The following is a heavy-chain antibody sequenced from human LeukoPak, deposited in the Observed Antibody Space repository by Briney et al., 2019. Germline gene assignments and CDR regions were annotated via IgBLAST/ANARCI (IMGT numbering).Heavy chain of an antibody. J-gene: IGHJ6*04. CDR1: GGTFSSYA. D-gene: IGHD4-23*01. CDR2: IIPIFGIA. Sequence: GAPVKVSCKASGGTFSSYAISWVRQAPGQGLEWMGRIIPIFGIANYAQKFQGRVTITADKSTSTAYMELSSLRSEDTAVYYCASRAYGGVRGNSTYYYGMDVWGKGTTVTVSS. V-gene: IGHV1-69*04. CDR3: ASRAYGGVRGNSTYYYGMDV.